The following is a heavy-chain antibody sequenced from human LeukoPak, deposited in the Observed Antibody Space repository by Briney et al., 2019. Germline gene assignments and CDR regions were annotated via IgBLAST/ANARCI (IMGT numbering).Heavy chain of an antibody. Sequence: SETLSLTCAVYGGSFSGYYWSWIRQPPGKGLEWIGEINHSGSTNYNPSLKSRVTISVDTSKNQFSLKLSPVTAADTAVYYCARSSGWYKLPRSYHFDYWGQGTLVTVSS. CDR3: ARSSGWYKLPRSYHFDY. D-gene: IGHD6-19*01. V-gene: IGHV4-34*01. CDR2: INHSGST. J-gene: IGHJ4*02. CDR1: GGSFSGYY.